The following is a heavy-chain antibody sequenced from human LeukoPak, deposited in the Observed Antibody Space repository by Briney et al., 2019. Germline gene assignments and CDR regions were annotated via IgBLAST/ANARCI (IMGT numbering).Heavy chain of an antibody. J-gene: IGHJ3*02. V-gene: IGHV3-30*02. Sequence: GGSLRLSCAASGFTFSSYGMHCVRQAPGKGLEWVAFIRYDGSNKYYADSVKGRFTISRDNSKNTLYLQMNSLRAEDTAVYYCAKDTSSSWFFDIWGQGTMVTVSS. CDR2: IRYDGSNK. CDR3: AKDTSSSWFFDI. CDR1: GFTFSSYG. D-gene: IGHD6-13*01.